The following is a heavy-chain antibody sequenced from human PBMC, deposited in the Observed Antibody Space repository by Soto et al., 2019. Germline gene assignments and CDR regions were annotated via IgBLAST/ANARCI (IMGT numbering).Heavy chain of an antibody. D-gene: IGHD6-13*01. CDR3: AKDKRRGIAAAGGDY. CDR1: GFTFSSYA. CDR2: ISGSGGST. Sequence: EVQLLESGGGLVQPGGSLRLSCAVSGFTFSSYAMSWVRQAPGKGLEWVSAISGSGGSTYYADSVKGRFTISRDNSKNTLYLQMNSLRAEDTAVYYCAKDKRRGIAAAGGDYWGQGTLVTVSS. J-gene: IGHJ4*02. V-gene: IGHV3-23*01.